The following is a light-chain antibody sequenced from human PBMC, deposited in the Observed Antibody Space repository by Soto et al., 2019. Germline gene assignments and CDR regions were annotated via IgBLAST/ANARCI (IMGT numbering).Light chain of an antibody. CDR3: QTWGTGIHWV. CDR2: LNSDGSH. CDR1: SGHSNYA. V-gene: IGLV4-69*01. Sequence: QSVLTQSPSASASLGASVKLTCTLSSGHSNYAIAWHQQQSEKGPRYLMKLNSDGSHNKGDGIPDRFSGSSSGAERYLTISSLQSEDEADYYCQTWGTGIHWVFGGGTQLTVL. J-gene: IGLJ3*02.